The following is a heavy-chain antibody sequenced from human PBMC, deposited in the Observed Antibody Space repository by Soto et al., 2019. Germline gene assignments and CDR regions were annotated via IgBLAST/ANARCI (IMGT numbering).Heavy chain of an antibody. V-gene: IGHV4-59*08. CDR1: GGSISSYY. J-gene: IGHJ4*02. Sequence: SETLSLTCTVSGGSISSYYWSWIRQPPGKGLEWIGYIYYSGSTNYNPSLKSRVTISVDTSKNQFSLKLSSVTAADTAVYYCARTVFFLTGYGYYFDYRGQRTLVTVSS. CDR2: IYYSGST. CDR3: ARTVFFLTGYGYYFDY. D-gene: IGHD3-16*01.